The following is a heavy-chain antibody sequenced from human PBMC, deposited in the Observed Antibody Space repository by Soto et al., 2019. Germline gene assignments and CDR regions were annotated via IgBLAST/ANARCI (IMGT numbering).Heavy chain of an antibody. CDR3: ARAVDAAMDPLDY. V-gene: IGHV3-30-3*01. CDR2: TSDDGDIQ. Sequence: GGSLRLSCAASGFDFRKYAMHWVRQSPGKGPEWVAITSDDGDIQYYAVSVKGRFTISRDNSKNTLYLQMTTLRSEDAAVYFCARAVDAAMDPLDYWGQGTLVTVSS. CDR1: GFDFRKYA. D-gene: IGHD5-18*01. J-gene: IGHJ4*02.